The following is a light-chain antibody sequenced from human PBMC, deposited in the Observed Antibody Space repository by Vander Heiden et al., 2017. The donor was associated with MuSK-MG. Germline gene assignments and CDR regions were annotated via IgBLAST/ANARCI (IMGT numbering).Light chain of an antibody. CDR3: RQDNILRQ. CDR1: QDISNY. Sequence: DIQMTQSPSSLSASVGDRVTITCQASQDISNYLNWYQQKPGKAPKLLISDASNGETGVPSKFSATGHGTDFTFTSSSRQPEDVAKYSVRQDNILRQFGGGTKVEIK. J-gene: IGKJ4*02. V-gene: IGKV1-33*01. CDR2: DAS.